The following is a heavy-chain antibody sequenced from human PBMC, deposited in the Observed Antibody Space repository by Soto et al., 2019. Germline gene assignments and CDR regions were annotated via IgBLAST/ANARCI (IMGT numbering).Heavy chain of an antibody. V-gene: IGHV3-30-3*01. CDR1: GFTFSSYA. D-gene: IGHD3-22*01. J-gene: IGHJ6*02. Sequence: QVQLVESGGGVVQPGRSLRLSCAASGFTFSSYAMHWVGQAPGKGLEWVAVISYDGSNKYYADSVKGRFTISRDNSKNTLYLQMNSLRAEDTAVYYCARDLEGYYDSSGSYYYYGMDVWGQGTTVTVSS. CDR2: ISYDGSNK. CDR3: ARDLEGYYDSSGSYYYYGMDV.